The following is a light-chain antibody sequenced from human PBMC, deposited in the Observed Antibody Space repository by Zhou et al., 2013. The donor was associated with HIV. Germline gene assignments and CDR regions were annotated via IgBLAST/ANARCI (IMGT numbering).Light chain of an antibody. CDR1: SFNIGNNY. J-gene: IGLJ2*01. V-gene: IGLV1-40*01. CDR3: QSYDSSLSVV. Sequence: QSVLTQPPSVSAAPGQKVTISCSGSSFNIGNNYVSWYQQLPGTAPKLLIYGNSNRPSGVPDRFSGSKSGTSASLAITGLQAEDEADYYCQSYDSSLSVVFGGGTKLTVL. CDR2: GNS.